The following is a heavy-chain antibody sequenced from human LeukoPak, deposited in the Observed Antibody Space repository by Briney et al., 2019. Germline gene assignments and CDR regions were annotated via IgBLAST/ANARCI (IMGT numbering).Heavy chain of an antibody. V-gene: IGHV3-23*01. CDR2: ISGSGGST. D-gene: IGHD3-22*01. Sequence: AGRSLRLSCAASGFTFSSDVMHWVRQAPGKGLEWVSAISGSGGSTYYADSVKGRFTISRDNSKNTLYLQMNSLRAEDTAVYYCANFYDSRGYGMDVWGQGTTVTVSS. CDR3: ANFYDSRGYGMDV. CDR1: GFTFSSDV. J-gene: IGHJ6*02.